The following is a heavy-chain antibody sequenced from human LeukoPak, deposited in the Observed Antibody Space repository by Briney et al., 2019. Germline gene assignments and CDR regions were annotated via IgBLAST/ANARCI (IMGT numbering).Heavy chain of an antibody. CDR2: LCNSGGNT. Sequence: GGSLRLFCAASGFPFSRHGMTWVRQAPGKALEWVSDLCNSGGNTYCVASAKDRLTISRDSTKNTPHLQMNSLRTEDTAIYYCARVTGIAAAGLRYWDFDVWGRGNLVTVSS. CDR3: ARVTGIAAAGLRYWDFDV. V-gene: IGHV3-23*01. CDR1: GFPFSRHG. J-gene: IGHJ2*01. D-gene: IGHD6-25*01.